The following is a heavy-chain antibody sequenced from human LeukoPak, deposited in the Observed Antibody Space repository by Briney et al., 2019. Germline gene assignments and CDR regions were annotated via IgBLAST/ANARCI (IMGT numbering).Heavy chain of an antibody. D-gene: IGHD3-22*01. CDR1: GGSISSGSYY. CDR2: IYTSGST. Sequence: PSETLSLTCTVSGGSISSGSYYWSWIRQPAGKELEWIGRIYTSGSTNYNPSLKSRVTISVDTSKNQFSLKLSSVTSADTAVYYCARDSRITMIVVPFDIWGQGTMVTVSS. CDR3: ARDSRITMIVVPFDI. V-gene: IGHV4-61*02. J-gene: IGHJ3*02.